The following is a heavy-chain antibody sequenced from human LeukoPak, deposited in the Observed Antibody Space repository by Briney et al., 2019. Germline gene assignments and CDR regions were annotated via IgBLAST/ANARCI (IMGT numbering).Heavy chain of an antibody. J-gene: IGHJ4*02. CDR2: IIPIFGTA. CDR1: GGTFSSYA. CDR3: ARDSSSKRGGPGD. D-gene: IGHD2-2*01. Sequence: SVKVSCKAPGGTFSSYAISWVRQAPGQGLEWMGGIIPIFGTANYAQKFQGRVTITADESTSTAYMELSSLRSEDTAVYYCARDSSSKRGGPGDWGQGTLVTVSS. V-gene: IGHV1-69*01.